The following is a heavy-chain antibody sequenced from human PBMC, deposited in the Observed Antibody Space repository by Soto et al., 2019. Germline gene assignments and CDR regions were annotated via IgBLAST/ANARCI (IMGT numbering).Heavy chain of an antibody. Sequence: QVQLVESGGGVVQPGKSLRLSCAASGFIFSAYVMHWVRQAPGKGLEWVAMISHDEDYIYYADSVKGRFTISRDNSKNTLLPEMSNLKTEDTAMYYCARDPERLKFCAIDYWGQGTLVTVSS. CDR1: GFIFSAYV. D-gene: IGHD2-15*01. CDR2: ISHDEDYI. CDR3: ARDPERLKFCAIDY. V-gene: IGHV3-30*03. J-gene: IGHJ4*02.